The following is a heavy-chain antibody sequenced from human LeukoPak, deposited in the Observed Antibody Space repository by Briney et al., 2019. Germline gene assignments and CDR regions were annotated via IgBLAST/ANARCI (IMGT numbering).Heavy chain of an antibody. CDR2: IHYSGST. CDR3: ARHDYGATRDY. D-gene: IGHD4-17*01. Sequence: SGTLSLTCTVSGDSISSYYWSWIRQPPGKGLEWIGYIHYSGSTNYNPSLKSRVTISVDTSKMQFSLKLSSVTAADTAAYYCARHDYGATRDYWGQGTLVTVSS. CDR1: GDSISSYY. V-gene: IGHV4-59*01. J-gene: IGHJ4*02.